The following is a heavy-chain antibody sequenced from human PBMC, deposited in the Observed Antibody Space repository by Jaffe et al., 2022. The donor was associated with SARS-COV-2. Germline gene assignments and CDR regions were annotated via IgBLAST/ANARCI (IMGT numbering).Heavy chain of an antibody. V-gene: IGHV4-61*02. CDR3: ARERPVVTAIEHYYYGMDV. CDR2: IYTSGST. CDR1: GGSISSGSYY. Sequence: QVQLQESGPGLVKPSQTLSLTCTVSGGSISSGSYYWSWIRQPAGKGLEWIGRIYTSGSTNYNPSLKSRVTISVDTSKNQFSLKLSSVTAADTAVYYCARERPVVTAIEHYYYGMDVWGQGTTVTVSS. D-gene: IGHD2-21*02. J-gene: IGHJ6*02.